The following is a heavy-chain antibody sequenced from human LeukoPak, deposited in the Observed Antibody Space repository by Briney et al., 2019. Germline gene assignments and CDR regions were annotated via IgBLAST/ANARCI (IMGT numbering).Heavy chain of an antibody. D-gene: IGHD1-14*01. CDR3: TKPARINAFDI. CDR2: ISTSGVST. Sequence: PGGSLRLSCAASGFTFSSYEMNWVRQAPGKGLEWVSAISTSGVSTHYADSVKGRFTISIDNSKNTLYLQMNSLRAEDTAIYYCTKPARINAFDIWGQGTMVTVSS. CDR1: GFTFSSYE. J-gene: IGHJ3*02. V-gene: IGHV3-23*01.